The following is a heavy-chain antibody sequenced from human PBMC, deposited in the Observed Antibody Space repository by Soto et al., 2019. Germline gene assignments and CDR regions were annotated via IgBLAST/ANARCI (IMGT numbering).Heavy chain of an antibody. CDR2: IYQSGST. J-gene: IGHJ4*02. V-gene: IGHV4-4*02. CDR1: GGSISSSNW. Sequence: QVQLQESGPGLVKPSGTLSLTCAVSGGSISSSNWWSWVRQPPGKGLEWIGEIYQSGSTNYNPSLKGRVTRSVDKSKHQFSLKRSSVTAADTAVYYCARCIAAAGPIDYWGQGTLVTVAS. CDR3: ARCIAAAGPIDY. D-gene: IGHD6-13*01.